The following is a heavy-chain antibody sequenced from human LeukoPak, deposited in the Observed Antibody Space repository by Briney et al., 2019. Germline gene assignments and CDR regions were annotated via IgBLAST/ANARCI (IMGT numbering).Heavy chain of an antibody. CDR2: INPSGGST. CDR3: ARASLQGAFDI. CDR1: GYTFNDYY. Sequence: ASVKVSCKASGYTFNDYYMHWVRQAPGQGLEWMGIINPSGGSTSYAQKFQGRVTMTRDTSTSTVYMELSSLRSKDTAVYYCARASLQGAFDIWGQGTMVTVSS. J-gene: IGHJ3*02. V-gene: IGHV1-46*02.